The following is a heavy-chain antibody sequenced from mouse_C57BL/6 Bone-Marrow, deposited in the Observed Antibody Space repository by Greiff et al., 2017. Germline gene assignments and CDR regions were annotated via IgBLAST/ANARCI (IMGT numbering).Heavy chain of an antibody. Sequence: EVPLVESEGGLVQPGSSMKLSCAASGFTFSDYYMAWVRQVPEKGLEWVANINYDGSSTYYLDSLKSRFIISRDNAKNILYLQMSSLKSEDTATYYCARDAYDNDERGGGFDYWGQGTTLTVSS. CDR1: GFTFSDYY. D-gene: IGHD2-4*01. J-gene: IGHJ2*01. CDR2: INYDGSST. V-gene: IGHV5-16*01. CDR3: ARDAYDNDERGGGFDY.